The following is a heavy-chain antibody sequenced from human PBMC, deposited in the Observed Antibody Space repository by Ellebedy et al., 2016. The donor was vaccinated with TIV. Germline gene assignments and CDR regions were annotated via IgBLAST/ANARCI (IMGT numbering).Heavy chain of an antibody. D-gene: IGHD1-26*01. CDR1: GFTFSSYA. V-gene: IGHV3-23*01. CDR3: AKGPTTRYYYMDV. CDR2: ITGSGDGGRT. Sequence: GGSLRLSXAASGFTFSSYAMSWVRQAPGKGLEWLSAITGSGDGGRTYSADSVKGRVTISRDNSKNTLYLQMNSLRAEDTAVYYCAKGPTTRYYYMDVWGKGTTVTVSS. J-gene: IGHJ6*03.